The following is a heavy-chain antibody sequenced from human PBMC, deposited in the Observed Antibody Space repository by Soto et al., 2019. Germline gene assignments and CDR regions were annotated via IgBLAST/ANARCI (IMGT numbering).Heavy chain of an antibody. CDR3: ARSSAPHCGGDCHFGEYFQH. CDR1: GFTFSSYG. Sequence: GGSLRLSCAASGFTFSSYGMHWVRQAPGKGLEWVAVIWYDGNNKYYAASVQGRFTISRDNSKNTLYLQMNSLRAEDTAVYYCARSSAPHCGGDCHFGEYFQHWGQGTQVTVSS. CDR2: IWYDGNNK. D-gene: IGHD2-21*02. J-gene: IGHJ1*01. V-gene: IGHV3-33*01.